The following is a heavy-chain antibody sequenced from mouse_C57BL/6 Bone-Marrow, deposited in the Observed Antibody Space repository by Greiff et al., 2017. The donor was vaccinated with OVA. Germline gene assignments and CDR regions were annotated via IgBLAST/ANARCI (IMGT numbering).Heavy chain of an antibody. D-gene: IGHD1-1*01. V-gene: IGHV1-64*01. Sequence: QVQLQQPGAELVKPGASVKLSCKASGYTFTSYWMHWVKQRPGHGLEWIGMIHPNSGSTNYNEKFKSKATLTVDKSSSTAYMQLSSLTSEDAAVYYCARDGSGPYWYCDVGGTGTTVTVSS. J-gene: IGHJ1*03. CDR1: GYTFTSYW. CDR2: IHPNSGST. CDR3: ARDGSGPYWYCDV.